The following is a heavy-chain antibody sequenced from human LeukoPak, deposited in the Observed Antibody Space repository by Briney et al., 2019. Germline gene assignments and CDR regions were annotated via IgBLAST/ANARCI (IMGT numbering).Heavy chain of an antibody. CDR2: FSPTGSTT. D-gene: IGHD6-6*01. CDR1: GFSFSGHW. Sequence: PGGSLRLSCTASGFSFSGHWMHWARQLPGKGLVWVSRFSPTGSTTSYADSVKGRFTVSRDNAKNTLYLQVNNLRAEDTAVYYCARGPNSNWSGLDFWGQGTLFTVSS. CDR3: ARGPNSNWSGLDF. V-gene: IGHV3-74*01. J-gene: IGHJ4*02.